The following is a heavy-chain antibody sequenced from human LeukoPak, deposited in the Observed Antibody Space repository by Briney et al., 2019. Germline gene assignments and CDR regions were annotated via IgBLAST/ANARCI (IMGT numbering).Heavy chain of an antibody. V-gene: IGHV4-39*07. Sequence: PSETLSLTCSVSGGSMSSSSYYWDWIRQPPGKGLEWIGSISYSESTYYNPSLKNRVTISVDTSKNQFSLKLSSVTAADTAVYYCARDAGHQLSRRNYYAMDVWGQGTTVTVSS. CDR3: ARDAGHQLSRRNYYAMDV. CDR1: GGSMSSSSYY. D-gene: IGHD1-1*01. J-gene: IGHJ6*02. CDR2: ISYSEST.